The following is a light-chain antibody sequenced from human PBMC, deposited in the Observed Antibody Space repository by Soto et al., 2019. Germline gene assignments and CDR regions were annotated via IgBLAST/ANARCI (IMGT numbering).Light chain of an antibody. V-gene: IGKV3-20*01. J-gene: IGKJ5*01. CDR2: GAS. Sequence: EIVMTQSPGTLSLSPGEKATLSCRARQSVSSSYLAWYQQKPGQAPRLLIYGASSRATGIPDRFSGSGSGTDFTLTISSLEPEEFAVYYCQQYKNGWTFGQGTRLEIK. CDR3: QQYKNGWT. CDR1: QSVSSSY.